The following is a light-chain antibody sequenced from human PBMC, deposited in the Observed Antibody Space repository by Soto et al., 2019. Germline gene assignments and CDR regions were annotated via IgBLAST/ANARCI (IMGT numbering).Light chain of an antibody. CDR2: YDD. J-gene: IGLJ3*02. Sequence: QSVLTQPPSVSEAPRQRVTISCSGSSSNIGNNAVNWYQQLPGKAPKLLIYYDDLLPSGVSDRFSVSKSVTSASLAISGRQYEDEADYYCAAWDYSLNAGVFGGGTKLTVL. CDR3: AAWDYSLNAGV. V-gene: IGLV1-36*01. CDR1: SSNIGNNA.